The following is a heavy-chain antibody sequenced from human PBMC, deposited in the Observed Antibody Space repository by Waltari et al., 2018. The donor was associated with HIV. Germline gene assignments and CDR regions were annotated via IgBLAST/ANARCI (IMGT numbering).Heavy chain of an antibody. J-gene: IGHJ4*02. V-gene: IGHV3-30*18. D-gene: IGHD6-19*01. CDR2: ISYYGDNK. CDR3: AKGASGWSPGY. Sequence: QVQLLESGGGVVQPGRSLRLSCAASGFTFSSYAMHWVRQAPGKGLEWVAVISYYGDNKYYADSVKGRFTISRDNSKNTLYLQMNSLRAEDTAVYYCAKGASGWSPGYWGQGTLVTVSS. CDR1: GFTFSSYA.